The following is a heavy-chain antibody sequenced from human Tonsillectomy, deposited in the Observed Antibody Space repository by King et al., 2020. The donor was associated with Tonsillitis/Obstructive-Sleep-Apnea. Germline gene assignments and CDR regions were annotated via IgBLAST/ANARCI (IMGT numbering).Heavy chain of an antibody. CDR1: GFTFSSYS. CDR3: ARATRRYCGSSGRGY. Sequence: VQLVESGGGLVQPGGSLRLSCAASGFTFSSYSMNWVRQAPGKGLEWVSYISSSSSTIYYADSVKGRFTISRDNAKNSLYLQMNSLRDEDTAVYYCARATRRYCGSSGRGYWGQGTLVTVSS. D-gene: IGHD6-13*01. J-gene: IGHJ4*02. CDR2: ISSSSSTI. V-gene: IGHV3-48*02.